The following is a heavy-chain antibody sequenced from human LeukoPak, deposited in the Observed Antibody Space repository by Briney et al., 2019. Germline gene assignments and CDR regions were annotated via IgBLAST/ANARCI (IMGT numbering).Heavy chain of an antibody. D-gene: IGHD5/OR15-5a*01. V-gene: IGHV3-30*04. CDR1: GFTFSIYA. CDR2: ISYDGSNK. CDR3: ARAVDDYFSPFDY. Sequence: PGGSLRLSCAASGFTFSIYAMHWVRQAPGKGLEWVAVISYDGSNKYYADSVKGRFTISRDNYKKTLYLQMNSLRDEDTAVYYCARAVDDYFSPFDYWGQGTLVTVSS. J-gene: IGHJ4*02.